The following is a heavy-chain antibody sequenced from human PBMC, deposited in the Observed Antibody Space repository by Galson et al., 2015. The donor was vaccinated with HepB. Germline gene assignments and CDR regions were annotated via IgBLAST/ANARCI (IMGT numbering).Heavy chain of an antibody. D-gene: IGHD3-22*01. V-gene: IGHV3-30-3*01. Sequence: SLRLSCAASGFTFSSYAMHWVRQAPGKGLVWVAVISYDGSNKYYADSVKGRFTISRDNSKNTLYLQMNSLRAEDTAVYYCARTYYYDSSGYFAYYYYGMDVWGQGTTVTVSS. CDR2: ISYDGSNK. CDR1: GFTFSSYA. CDR3: ARTYYYDSSGYFAYYYYGMDV. J-gene: IGHJ6*02.